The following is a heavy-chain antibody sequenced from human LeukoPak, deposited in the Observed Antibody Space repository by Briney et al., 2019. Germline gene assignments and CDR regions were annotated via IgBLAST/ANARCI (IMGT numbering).Heavy chain of an antibody. CDR3: ASYGGNSGFDC. J-gene: IGHJ4*02. D-gene: IGHD4-23*01. V-gene: IGHV3-33*01. CDR1: GFTFSSYG. CDR2: IWYDGSKK. Sequence: GGPLRLSCAASGFTFSSYGMHWVRQAPGKGLEWVAVIWYDGSKKYYADSVKGRFTISRDNSKNTLYLQMNSLRVEDTAVYYCASYGGNSGFDCWGQGTLVTVSS.